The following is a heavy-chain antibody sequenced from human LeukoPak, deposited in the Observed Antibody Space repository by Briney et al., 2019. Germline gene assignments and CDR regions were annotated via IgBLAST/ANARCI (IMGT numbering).Heavy chain of an antibody. CDR3: ARLKGDFWSGYYRDYHGMDV. J-gene: IGHJ6*02. D-gene: IGHD3-3*01. Sequence: SVKVSCKASGGTFISYAISWVRQAPGQGLEWMGGIIPIFGTANYAQKFQGRVTMTRDTSTSTVYMELSSLRSEDTAVYYCARLKGDFWSGYYRDYHGMDVWGQGTTVTVSS. CDR1: GGTFISYA. V-gene: IGHV1-69*05. CDR2: IIPIFGTA.